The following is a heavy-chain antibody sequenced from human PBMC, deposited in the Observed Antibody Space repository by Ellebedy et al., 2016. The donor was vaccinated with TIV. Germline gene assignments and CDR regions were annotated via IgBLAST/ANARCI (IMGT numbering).Heavy chain of an antibody. Sequence: SSSSYYWGWVRQAPGKGLEWVSAISGSGGSTYYADSVKGRFTISRDNAKNSLYLQMNSLRAEDTAVYYCARDAYSYGGNNWFDPWGQGTLVTVSS. CDR3: ARDAYSYGGNNWFDP. V-gene: IGHV3-23*01. CDR1: SSSSYY. J-gene: IGHJ5*02. D-gene: IGHD5-18*01. CDR2: ISGSGGST.